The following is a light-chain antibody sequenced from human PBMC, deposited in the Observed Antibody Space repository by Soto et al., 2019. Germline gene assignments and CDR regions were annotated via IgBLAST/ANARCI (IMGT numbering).Light chain of an antibody. CDR1: SSNIGAGYD. J-gene: IGLJ3*02. CDR3: QSYDIRLSAWV. Sequence: QSVLTQPPSVSGAPGQTVTISCTWSSSNIGAGYDVHWYQQGLDKAPKLVIYAFTSRPSGVPDRFSGSRSASSASLTVTGLQAEDEADYYCQSYDIRLSAWVFGGGTKLTVL. V-gene: IGLV1-40*01. CDR2: AFT.